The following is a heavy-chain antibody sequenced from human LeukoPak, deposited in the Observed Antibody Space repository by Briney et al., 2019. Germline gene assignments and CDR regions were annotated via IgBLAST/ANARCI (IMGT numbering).Heavy chain of an antibody. V-gene: IGHV3-30*04. CDR1: GFTFSSYA. CDR3: ARSGDVKTYYYDSSGRLRGPWFDY. CDR2: VSYDGSNK. D-gene: IGHD3-22*01. Sequence: PGRSLRLSCAASGFTFSSYAMHWVRQAPGKGLEWVAVVSYDGSNKYYADSVKGRFTISRDNSKNTLYLQMNSLRAEDTAVYYCARSGDVKTYYYDSSGRLRGPWFDYWGQGTLVTVSS. J-gene: IGHJ4*02.